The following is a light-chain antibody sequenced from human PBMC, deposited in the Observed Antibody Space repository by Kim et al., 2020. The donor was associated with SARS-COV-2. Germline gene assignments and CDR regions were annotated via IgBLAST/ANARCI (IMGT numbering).Light chain of an antibody. CDR3: QQTYSTPYT. CDR2: AAS. J-gene: IGKJ2*01. V-gene: IGKV1-39*01. Sequence: SATVGDRVTISCRARQNIGNYLNWYQQKPGQAPNLLIYAASSLQSGVPSRFSGSGSGTYFTLTITSLQPEDSATYYCQQTYSTPYTFGQGTKLEIK. CDR1: QNIGNY.